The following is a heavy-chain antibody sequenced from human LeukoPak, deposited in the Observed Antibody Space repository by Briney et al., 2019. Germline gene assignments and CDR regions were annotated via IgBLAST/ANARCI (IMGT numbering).Heavy chain of an antibody. CDR3: ARDSYDYGEPFDY. D-gene: IGHD4-17*01. CDR1: GYTFTSYG. J-gene: IGHJ4*02. V-gene: IGHV1-18*01. Sequence: ASVKVSCKASGYTFTSYGISWVRQAPGQGLEWMGWISAYNGNTNYAQKLQGRVTMTTDTSTSTACMELRSLRSDDTAVYYCARDSYDYGEPFDYWGQGTLVTVSS. CDR2: ISAYNGNT.